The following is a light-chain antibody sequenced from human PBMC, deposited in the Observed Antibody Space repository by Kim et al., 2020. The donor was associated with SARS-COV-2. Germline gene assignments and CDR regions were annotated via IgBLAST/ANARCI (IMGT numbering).Light chain of an antibody. J-gene: IGLJ2*01. CDR2: YDS. Sequence: SEAPGKTARITGGGNNIGSKSVHWYQQKPGQAPVLVIYYDSDRPSGIPERFPGSNSGNTATLTISRVEAGDEADYYCQVWDSSSVLFGGGTQLTVL. CDR3: QVWDSSSVL. CDR1: NIGSKS. V-gene: IGLV3-21*04.